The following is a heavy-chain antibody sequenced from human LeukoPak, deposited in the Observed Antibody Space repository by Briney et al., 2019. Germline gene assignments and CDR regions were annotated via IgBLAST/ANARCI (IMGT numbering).Heavy chain of an antibody. D-gene: IGHD2-2*01. J-gene: IGHJ4*02. V-gene: IGHV4-38-2*02. Sequence: PSETLSLTCTVSGYSISSGYYWGWIRQPPGKGQEWIGSIYHSGSTYYNPSLKSRVTISVDTSKNQFSPKLSSVTAADTAVHYCARVGCSSTSCSPDFDSWGQGTLVTVSS. CDR1: GYSISSGYY. CDR2: IYHSGST. CDR3: ARVGCSSTSCSPDFDS.